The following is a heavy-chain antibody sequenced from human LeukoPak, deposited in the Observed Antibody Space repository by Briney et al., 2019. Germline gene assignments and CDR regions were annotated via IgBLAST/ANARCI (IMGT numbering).Heavy chain of an antibody. J-gene: IGHJ4*02. CDR2: ISYDGSNK. CDR3: ARSSLRYFDWLPNFDY. V-gene: IGHV3-30*03. Sequence: PGRSLRLSCAASGFTFSSYGMHWVRQAPGKGLEWVAVISYDGSNKYYADSVKGRFTISRDNSKNTLYLQMNSLRAEDTAVYYCARSSLRYFDWLPNFDYWGQGTLVTVSS. D-gene: IGHD3-9*01. CDR1: GFTFSSYG.